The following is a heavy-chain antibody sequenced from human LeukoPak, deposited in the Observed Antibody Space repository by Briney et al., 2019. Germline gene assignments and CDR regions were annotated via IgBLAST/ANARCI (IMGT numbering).Heavy chain of an antibody. D-gene: IGHD3-9*01. V-gene: IGHV4-39*07. Sequence: SETLSLTCTVSGGSISSSSYYWGWIRQPPGKGLEWIGSIYHSGSTYYNPSLKSRVTMSVDTSKNQFSLKMNSVTAADTAVYYCARYHQGFDDYWGQGTLVTVSS. J-gene: IGHJ4*02. CDR2: IYHSGST. CDR1: GGSISSSSYY. CDR3: ARYHQGFDDY.